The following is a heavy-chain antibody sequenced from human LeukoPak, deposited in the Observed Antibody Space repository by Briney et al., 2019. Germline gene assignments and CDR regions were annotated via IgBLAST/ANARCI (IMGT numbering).Heavy chain of an antibody. J-gene: IGHJ4*02. CDR3: ASTGTNSGSYGGDY. V-gene: IGHV3-30-3*01. D-gene: IGHD1-26*01. CDR2: ISYDGSNK. Sequence: PGGSLRLSCAASGFTFSSYAMHWVRQAPGKGLEWVAVISYDGSNKYYADSVKGRFTISRDNSKNTLYLQMNSLRAEDTAVYYCASTGTNSGSYGGDYWGQGTLVTVSS. CDR1: GFTFSSYA.